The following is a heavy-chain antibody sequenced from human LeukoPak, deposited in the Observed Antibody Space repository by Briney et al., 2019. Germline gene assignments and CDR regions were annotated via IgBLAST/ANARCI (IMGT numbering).Heavy chain of an antibody. CDR2: IKQDGSEK. Sequence: PGGSLRLSCAASEFTFNNYWMSWVRQAPGKGLEWVANIKQDGSEKNYVDSVNGGFTISRDNDKNSLYLQMNSLRAEDTAVYYCARDVPGAHARSGYSYGRRDYWGQESLVTVSS. V-gene: IGHV3-7*01. CDR3: ARDVPGAHARSGYSYGRRDY. D-gene: IGHD5-18*01. CDR1: EFTFNNYW. J-gene: IGHJ4*02.